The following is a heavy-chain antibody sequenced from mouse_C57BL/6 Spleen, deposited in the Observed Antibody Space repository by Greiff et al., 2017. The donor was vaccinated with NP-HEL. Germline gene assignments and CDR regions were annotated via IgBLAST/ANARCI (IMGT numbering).Heavy chain of an antibody. V-gene: IGHV1-61*01. CDR3: ARGEYYFDY. CDR2: IYPSDSET. CDR1: GYTFTSYW. Sequence: VQLQQPGAELVRPGSSVKLSCKASGYTFTSYWMDWVKQRPGQGLEWIGNIYPSDSETHYNQKFKDKATLTVDKSSGTAYMQLSSLTSEDSAVYYCARGEYYFDYWGQGTTLTVSS. J-gene: IGHJ2*01.